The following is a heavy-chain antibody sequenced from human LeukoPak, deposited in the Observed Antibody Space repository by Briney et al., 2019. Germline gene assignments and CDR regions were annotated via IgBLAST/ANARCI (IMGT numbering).Heavy chain of an antibody. J-gene: IGHJ4*02. V-gene: IGHV3-23*01. CDR1: GFTFSSYA. CDR3: AKRAPSTTYYYDSSGDKGPLDY. D-gene: IGHD3-22*01. CDR2: ISGSGGST. Sequence: GGSPRLSCAASGFTFSSYAMSWVRQAPGKGLEWVSAISGSGGSTYYADSVKGRFTISRDNSKNTLYLQMNSLRAEDTAVYYCAKRAPSTTYYYDSSGDKGPLDYWGQGTLVTVSS.